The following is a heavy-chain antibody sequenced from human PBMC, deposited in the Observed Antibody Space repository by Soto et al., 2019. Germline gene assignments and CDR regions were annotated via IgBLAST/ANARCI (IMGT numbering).Heavy chain of an antibody. CDR2: ISYDGSNK. D-gene: IGHD6-13*01. J-gene: IGHJ4*02. CDR1: GFTFSSYA. V-gene: IGHV3-30-3*01. CDR3: ARDTIAAAGPRFDY. Sequence: QVQLVESGGGVVQPRRSLRLSCAASGFTFSSYAMHWVRQAPGKGLEWVAVISYDGSNKYYADSVKGRFTISRDNSKNTLYLQMNSLRAEDTAVYYCARDTIAAAGPRFDYWGQGTLVTVSS.